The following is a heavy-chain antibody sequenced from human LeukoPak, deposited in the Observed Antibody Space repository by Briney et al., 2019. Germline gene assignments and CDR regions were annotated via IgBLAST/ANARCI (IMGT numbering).Heavy chain of an antibody. J-gene: IGHJ4*02. V-gene: IGHV3-30*03. Sequence: PGGSLRLSCAASGFTFSSYGMHWVRQAPGKGLEWVAVISYDGNTKYTADSVKGRFTISRDNAKNSLYLQMNSLRAEDTAVYYCARALIAARPPYWGQGTLVTVSS. CDR3: ARALIAARPPY. CDR1: GFTFSSYG. D-gene: IGHD6-6*01. CDR2: ISYDGNTK.